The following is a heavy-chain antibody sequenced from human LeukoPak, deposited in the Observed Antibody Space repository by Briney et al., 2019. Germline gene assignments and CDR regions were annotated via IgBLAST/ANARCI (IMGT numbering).Heavy chain of an antibody. J-gene: IGHJ5*01. D-gene: IGHD5-18*01. CDR1: GFTFSDYA. CDR2: VSYHGRDQ. V-gene: IGHV3-30*03. Sequence: GGSLRLSCAASGFTFSDYAMSWVRQAPGKGLEWVAFVSYHGRDQYYADALKGRFTVSRDNGKNTIYLQMNSLTTEDTAVYYCARWLTALDSWGQGTRVTVSS. CDR3: ARWLTALDS.